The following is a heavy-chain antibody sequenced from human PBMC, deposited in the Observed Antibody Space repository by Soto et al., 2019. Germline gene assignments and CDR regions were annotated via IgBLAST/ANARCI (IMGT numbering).Heavy chain of an antibody. V-gene: IGHV4-39*01. J-gene: IGHJ4*02. Sequence: PSETLSLTCSVSGASISSRDYYWGWIRQTPGKGREWIGNIDYKGVTYFNPSLKSRVTVSKDTSKSQFSQKVASVTAADTAIYYCGRVMLGTSRHTDSDYWGQGTQVTVSS. D-gene: IGHD2-2*01. CDR1: GASISSRDYY. CDR3: GRVMLGTSRHTDSDY. CDR2: IDYKGVT.